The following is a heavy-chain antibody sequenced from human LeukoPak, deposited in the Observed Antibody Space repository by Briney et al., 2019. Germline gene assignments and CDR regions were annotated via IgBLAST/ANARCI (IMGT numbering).Heavy chain of an antibody. CDR1: GFTFSTYA. D-gene: IGHD6-13*01. Sequence: GGSLRLSCEASGFTFSTYAMHWVRQAPGKGLEWVAVISIDGSDKHHADSVKGRLTISRDNSKNTLYLQMNSLRAEDTAVYFCARDVKSSAEYYFDYWGQGTLVTVSS. J-gene: IGHJ4*02. CDR3: ARDVKSSAEYYFDY. V-gene: IGHV3-30*04. CDR2: ISIDGSDK.